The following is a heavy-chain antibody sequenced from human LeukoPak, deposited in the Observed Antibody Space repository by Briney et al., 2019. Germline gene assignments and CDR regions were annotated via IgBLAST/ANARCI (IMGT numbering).Heavy chain of an antibody. J-gene: IGHJ4*02. Sequence: PSETLSLTCAVYGGSFSGYYWSWIRQPPGKGLEWIGEINHSGSTNYNPSLKSRVTISVDTSKNQFSLKLSSVTAADTAVYYCAITMVRGVIITGYFDYRGQGTLVTVSS. V-gene: IGHV4-34*01. CDR3: AITMVRGVIITGYFDY. CDR1: GGSFSGYY. CDR2: INHSGST. D-gene: IGHD3-10*01.